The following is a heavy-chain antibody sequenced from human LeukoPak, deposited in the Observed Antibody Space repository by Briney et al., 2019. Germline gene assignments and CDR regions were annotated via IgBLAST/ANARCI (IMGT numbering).Heavy chain of an antibody. J-gene: IGHJ6*03. V-gene: IGHV4-59*01. Sequence: KTSETLSLTCTVSGGSISSYYWSWIRQPPGKGLEWIGYIYYSGSTNYNPSLKSRVTISVDTSKNQFSLKLSSVTAADTAVYYCAREATGVYGDGNGYYHYMDVWGKGTTVTISS. CDR1: GGSISSYY. CDR3: AREATGVYGDGNGYYHYMDV. CDR2: IYYSGST. D-gene: IGHD4-17*01.